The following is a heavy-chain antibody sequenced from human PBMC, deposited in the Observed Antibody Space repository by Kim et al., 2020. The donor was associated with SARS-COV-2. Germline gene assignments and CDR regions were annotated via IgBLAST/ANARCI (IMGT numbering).Heavy chain of an antibody. D-gene: IGHD3-3*01. Sequence: GGSLRLSCFTSVFTFGHYSMNWVRQAPGKGLEWLSVISTSSSYIYYADSLKVRFTISRDNVKNSVYLEMNGLRAEDTGMYYCARVFSPPWSASLRGSGMDVWGQGTPVIVS. J-gene: IGHJ6*01. CDR3: ARVFSPPWSASLRGSGMDV. CDR2: ISTSSSYI. V-gene: IGHV3-21*06. CDR1: VFTFGHYS.